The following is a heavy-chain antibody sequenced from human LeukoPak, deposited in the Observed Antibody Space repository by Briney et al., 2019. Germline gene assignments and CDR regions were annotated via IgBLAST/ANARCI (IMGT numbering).Heavy chain of an antibody. CDR3: ARDVHYGSGSYDDVVAAY. Sequence: PGGSLRLSCAASGFTFSIYSMNWVRQAPGKGLEWVSYISTSSGTIYYADSVKGRFTISRDNAKDSLYLQMNSLRAEDTAVYYCARDVHYGSGSYDDVVAAYWGQGTLVTVSS. J-gene: IGHJ4*02. CDR2: ISTSSGTI. CDR1: GFTFSIYS. D-gene: IGHD3-10*01. V-gene: IGHV3-48*04.